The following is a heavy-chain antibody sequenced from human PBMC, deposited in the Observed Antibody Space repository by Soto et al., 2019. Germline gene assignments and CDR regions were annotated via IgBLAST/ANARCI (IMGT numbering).Heavy chain of an antibody. V-gene: IGHV1-69*01. J-gene: IGHJ6*02. D-gene: IGHD5-12*01. CDR3: ARDNSGYDYYYYYGMDV. Sequence: QVQLVQSGAEVKKPGSSVKVSCKASGGTFSSYAISWVRQAPGQGLEWMVGIIPIFGTANYAQKFQGRVTITADESTSTAYMELSSLRSEDTAVYYCARDNSGYDYYYYYGMDVWGQGTTVTVSS. CDR2: IIPIFGTA. CDR1: GGTFSSYA.